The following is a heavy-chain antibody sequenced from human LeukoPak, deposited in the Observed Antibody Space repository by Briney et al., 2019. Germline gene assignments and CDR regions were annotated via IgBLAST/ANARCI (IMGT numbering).Heavy chain of an antibody. V-gene: IGHV4-59*12. CDR3: AAGTTVTTVVGY. CDR2: IYYSGST. CDR1: GGSISSYY. D-gene: IGHD4-17*01. J-gene: IGHJ4*02. Sequence: SETLSLTCTVSGGSISSYYWSWIRQPPGKGLEWIGYIYYSGSTNYNPSLKSRVTISVDTSKNQFSLKLSSVTAADTAVYYCAAGTTVTTVVGYWGQGTLVTVSS.